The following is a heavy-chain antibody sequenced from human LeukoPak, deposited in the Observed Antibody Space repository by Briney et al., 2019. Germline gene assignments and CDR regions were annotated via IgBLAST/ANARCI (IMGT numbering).Heavy chain of an antibody. V-gene: IGHV4-34*01. CDR2: INHSGST. CDR1: GFRFSDYE. D-gene: IGHD3-10*01. J-gene: IGHJ5*02. CDR3: ARIGVYGSGSYAPTSWFDP. Sequence: PGGSLRLSCVASGFRFSDYEMNWVRQAPGKGLEWIGEINHSGSTNYNPSLKSRVTISVDTSKNQFSLKLSSVTAADTAVYYCARIGVYGSGSYAPTSWFDPWGQGTLVTVSS.